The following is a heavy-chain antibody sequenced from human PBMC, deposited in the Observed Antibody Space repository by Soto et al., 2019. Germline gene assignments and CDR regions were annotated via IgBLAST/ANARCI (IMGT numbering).Heavy chain of an antibody. V-gene: IGHV1-8*01. CDR3: ARGAPYYYDSGTYYQTDY. CDR1: GYTFTNSD. D-gene: IGHD3-10*01. CDR2: MNPGSGNR. J-gene: IGHJ4*02. Sequence: ASVKVSCKASGYTFTNSDINWVRQAPGHGLEWVGWMNPGSGNRGYSQKFQGRVTMTRDTSIGTAYMELNSLTPEDTAVYYCARGAPYYYDSGTYYQTDYWGPG.